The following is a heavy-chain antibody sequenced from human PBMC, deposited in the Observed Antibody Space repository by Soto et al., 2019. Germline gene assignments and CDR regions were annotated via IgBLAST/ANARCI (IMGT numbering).Heavy chain of an antibody. Sequence: GGSLRLSCVGSGFTFSTYSINWARQAPGKGLEWVSSISSRSDIYYADSVKGRFTISRDNAKNSVSLQMNSLRAEDTAVYYCAREYTAWPLAYGLDVWGQGTTVTVSS. J-gene: IGHJ6*02. CDR3: AREYTAWPLAYGLDV. CDR2: ISSRSDI. CDR1: GFTFSTYS. D-gene: IGHD2-2*02. V-gene: IGHV3-21*01.